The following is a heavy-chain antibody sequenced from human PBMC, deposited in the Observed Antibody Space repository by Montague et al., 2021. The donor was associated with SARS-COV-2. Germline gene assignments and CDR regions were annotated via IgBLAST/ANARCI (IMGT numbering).Heavy chain of an antibody. CDR3: AKARGVVRAAWTMVAFDL. CDR1: GGSFSIYY. J-gene: IGHJ3*01. D-gene: IGHD4/OR15-4a*01. Sequence: SETLSLTCTVYGGSFSIYYWSWLRQSPRSGLEWIGYINHNGTANYNPSLKSRVSISVDTSKNQFTLKVTSVTAADTAMEYCAKARGVVRAAWTMVAFDLWGQGTMVTVSS. CDR2: INHNGTA. V-gene: IGHV4-34*01.